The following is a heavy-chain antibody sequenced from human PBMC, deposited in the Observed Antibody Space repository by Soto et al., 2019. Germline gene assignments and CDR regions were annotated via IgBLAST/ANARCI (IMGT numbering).Heavy chain of an antibody. CDR2: INHSGST. Sequence: PSETLSLTCAVYGGSSSGYYWSWIRQPPGKGLEWIGEINHSGSTNYNPSLKSRVTISVDTSKNQFSLKLSSVTAADTAVYYCARGRALGRFGEFAYYYGMDVWGQGTTVTVSS. CDR1: GGSSSGYY. D-gene: IGHD3-10*01. V-gene: IGHV4-34*01. J-gene: IGHJ6*01. CDR3: ARGRALGRFGEFAYYYGMDV.